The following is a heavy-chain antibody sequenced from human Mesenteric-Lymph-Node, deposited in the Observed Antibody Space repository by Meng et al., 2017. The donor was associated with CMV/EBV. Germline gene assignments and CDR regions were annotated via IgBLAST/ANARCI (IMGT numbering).Heavy chain of an antibody. J-gene: IGHJ4*02. Sequence: GESLKISCAASGFTFSSYGMHWVRQAPGKGLEWVAFIRYDGSNKYYADSVKGRFTTSRDNSKNTLYLQMNSLRAEDTAVYYCAKDLRFLEWPDYWGQGTLVTVSS. CDR2: IRYDGSNK. CDR3: AKDLRFLEWPDY. V-gene: IGHV3-30*02. D-gene: IGHD3-3*01. CDR1: GFTFSSYG.